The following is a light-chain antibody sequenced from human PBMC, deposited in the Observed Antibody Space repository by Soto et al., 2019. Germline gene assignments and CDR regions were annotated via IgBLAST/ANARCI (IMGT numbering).Light chain of an antibody. CDR1: SSNVGTYDL. V-gene: IGLV2-23*01. Sequence: QSALTQPASVSASPGQSITISCTGTSSNVGTYDLVSWYQHHPDKAPKLIIYEGTKRPSGISSRFSGSKSGNTASLTISGLQAEDDADYYCCSFEVGAALVFGGGTKLTVL. CDR3: CSFEVGAALV. CDR2: EGT. J-gene: IGLJ2*01.